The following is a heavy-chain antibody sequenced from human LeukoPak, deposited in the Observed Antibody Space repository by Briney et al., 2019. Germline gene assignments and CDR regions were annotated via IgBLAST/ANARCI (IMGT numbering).Heavy chain of an antibody. CDR2: IGRNGSTL. CDR3: ARAAYNWN. J-gene: IGHJ4*02. V-gene: IGHV3-11*01. Sequence: PGGSLRLSCSASGFTFSDYAMRWIRQAPGKGLEWVSCIGRNGSTLYYTDSVQGRFTISRDNAKNSLYLQMDSLRVEDTAVYYCARAAYNWNWGQGALVTVSS. CDR1: GFTFSDYA. D-gene: IGHD1-20*01.